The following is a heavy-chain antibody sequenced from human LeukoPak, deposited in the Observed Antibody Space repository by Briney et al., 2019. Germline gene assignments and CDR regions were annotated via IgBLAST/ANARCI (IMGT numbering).Heavy chain of an antibody. V-gene: IGHV3-53*01. CDR2: IYRSGRT. J-gene: IGHJ3*02. CDR3: ARDSGHDAFDI. Sequence: GGSLRLSCAASGFTFSTNYVSWVRQAPGKGLEWVSVIYRSGRTYYADSVKGRSTISRDNSKNTLYLQMNRLSAEDTAVYYCARDSGHDAFDIWGQGTMVTVSS. CDR1: GFTFSTNY.